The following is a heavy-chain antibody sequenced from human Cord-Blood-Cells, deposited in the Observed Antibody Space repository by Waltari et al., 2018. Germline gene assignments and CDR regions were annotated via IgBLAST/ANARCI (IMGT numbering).Heavy chain of an antibody. D-gene: IGHD3-22*01. CDR2: IIPIFSTA. Sequence: QVQLVQSGAEVKKPGSSVKVSCKASGGTFSSYAISWVRQAPGQGLGWMGGIIPIFSTANYAQKFQSRVTITADEATSTAYMELGSLRSEDTAVYYCASHYDSSGYYYYYGMDVWGQGTTVTVSS. CDR3: ASHYDSSGYYYYYGMDV. CDR1: GGTFSSYA. J-gene: IGHJ6*02. V-gene: IGHV1-69*01.